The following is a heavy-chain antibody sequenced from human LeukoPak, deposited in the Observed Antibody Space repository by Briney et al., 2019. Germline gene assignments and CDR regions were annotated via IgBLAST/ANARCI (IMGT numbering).Heavy chain of an antibody. CDR3: ARYDSRGDYYFDY. CDR1: GGSISSYY. Sequence: PSETLSLTCTVSGGSISSYYWSWLRQTPGKGLEYTGYIYYSGSTNYNPSLKSRVTISVDTSKNQFSLQLSSVTAADTVVYYCARYDSRGDYYFDYWGQGTLVTVSS. J-gene: IGHJ4*02. D-gene: IGHD3-22*01. V-gene: IGHV4-59*01. CDR2: IYYSGST.